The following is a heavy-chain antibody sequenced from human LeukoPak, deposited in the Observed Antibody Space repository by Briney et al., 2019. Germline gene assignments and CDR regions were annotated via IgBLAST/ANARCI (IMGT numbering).Heavy chain of an antibody. V-gene: IGHV3-21*01. CDR1: GFTFSSYS. Sequence: PGGSLRLSCAASGFTFSSYSMNWVRQASGKGLEWVSSISSSSSYIYYTDSVKGRFTISRDNAKNSLYLQMNSLRAEDTAVYYCAREPAGYNFDYWGQGTLVTVSS. D-gene: IGHD5-24*01. CDR2: ISSSSSYI. CDR3: AREPAGYNFDY. J-gene: IGHJ4*02.